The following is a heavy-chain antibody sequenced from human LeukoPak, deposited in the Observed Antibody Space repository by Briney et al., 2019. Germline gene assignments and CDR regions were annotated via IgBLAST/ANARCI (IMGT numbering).Heavy chain of an antibody. Sequence: PSETLSLTCTVSGGSVSSSSYYWGWIRQPPGKGLEWIGSIYYSGSTYYNPSLKSRVTISVDTSKNQFSLKLSSVTAADTAVYYCARVYYDYVWGSYRYNYFDYWGQGTLVTVSS. D-gene: IGHD3-16*02. J-gene: IGHJ4*02. V-gene: IGHV4-39*07. CDR1: GGSVSSSSYY. CDR2: IYYSGST. CDR3: ARVYYDYVWGSYRYNYFDY.